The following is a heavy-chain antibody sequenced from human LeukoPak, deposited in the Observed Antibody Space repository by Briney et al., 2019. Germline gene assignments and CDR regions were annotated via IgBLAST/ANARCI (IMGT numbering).Heavy chain of an antibody. CDR1: GGSFSGYY. J-gene: IGHJ4*02. V-gene: IGHV4-34*01. CDR2: INHSGST. D-gene: IGHD1-26*01. Sequence: SETLSLTCAVYGGSFSGYYWSWIRQPPGKGLEWIGEINHSGSTNYNPSLKSRVTISVDTSKNQFSLKLSSVTAADTAVYYCARRRGAAYFDYWGQGALVTVSS. CDR3: ARRRGAAYFDY.